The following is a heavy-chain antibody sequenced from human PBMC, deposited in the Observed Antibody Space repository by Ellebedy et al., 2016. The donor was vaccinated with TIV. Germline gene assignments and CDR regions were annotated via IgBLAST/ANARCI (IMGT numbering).Heavy chain of an antibody. J-gene: IGHJ4*02. CDR2: VNQSGST. CDR1: GGSFSGYY. V-gene: IGHV4-34*01. Sequence: SETLSLTCAVYGGSFSGYYWSWVRQPPGKGLEWIGEVNQSGSTNYHPSLRSRVTISVDTSKNQLSRRLRSVTAADTAVYYCAEGRSGWYYFDYWGQGTLVTVSS. D-gene: IGHD6-19*01. CDR3: AEGRSGWYYFDY.